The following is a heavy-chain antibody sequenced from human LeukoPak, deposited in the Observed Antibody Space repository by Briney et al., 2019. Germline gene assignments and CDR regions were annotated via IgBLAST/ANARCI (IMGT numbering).Heavy chain of an antibody. J-gene: IGHJ3*02. CDR1: GGAISSYY. V-gene: IGHV4-59*01. D-gene: IGHD3-22*01. CDR3: ARDSYYDTSGYLNDTFDM. Sequence: PSETLSLTCTVSGGAISSYYWSWIRQPPGKGLEWIGHISDSGDTNYNPSLNSRVTMSVDTSKKQFSLKLSSLTTADTAVYYCARDSYYDTSGYLNDTFDMWGQGTLVTVSS. CDR2: ISDSGDT.